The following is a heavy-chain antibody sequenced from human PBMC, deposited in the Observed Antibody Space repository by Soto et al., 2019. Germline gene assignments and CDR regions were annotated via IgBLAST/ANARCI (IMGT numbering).Heavy chain of an antibody. Sequence: QLHLVQSGAVVKKPGASVTVSCSASGYPVTAYYMHWVRQAPGRGLEWMGGINPATGAAKYTQTFQGRVTMTRDPSTGTVFMELSGLTPEDTAVFYCARGGGVGVAGSAAFDMWGQGTLVTVSS. CDR2: INPATGAA. V-gene: IGHV1-2*02. J-gene: IGHJ3*02. D-gene: IGHD3-3*01. CDR3: ARGGGVGVAGSAAFDM. CDR1: GYPVTAYY.